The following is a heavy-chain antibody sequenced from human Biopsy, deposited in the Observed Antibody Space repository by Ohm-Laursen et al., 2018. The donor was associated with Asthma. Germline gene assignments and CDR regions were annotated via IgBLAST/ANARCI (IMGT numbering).Heavy chain of an antibody. Sequence: SVKVSCNASGYTVTRYAINWVRQAPGQGLEWMGWINTNTGNPTYAQGFTGRFVFSLDTSVNTAHLQISSLKAEDTVVYYCARMISYYHEMRAPFFDYWGQGTLVTVSS. D-gene: IGHD3-22*01. CDR1: GYTVTRYA. CDR2: INTNTGNP. CDR3: ARMISYYHEMRAPFFDY. V-gene: IGHV7-4-1*02. J-gene: IGHJ4*02.